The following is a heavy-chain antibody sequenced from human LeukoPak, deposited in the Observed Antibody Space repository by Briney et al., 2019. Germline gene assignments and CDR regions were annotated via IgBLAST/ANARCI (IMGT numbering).Heavy chain of an antibody. V-gene: IGHV1-46*01. CDR2: INPSGGST. D-gene: IGHD3-22*01. Sequence: ASVKVSCKASGYTFTGYYMHWVRQAPGQGLEWMGIINPSGGSTSYAQKFQGRVTMTRDTSTSTVYMELSSLRSEDTAVYYCARDSGDYDSSGYSCFDYWGQGTLVTVSS. CDR3: ARDSGDYDSSGYSCFDY. CDR1: GYTFTGYY. J-gene: IGHJ4*02.